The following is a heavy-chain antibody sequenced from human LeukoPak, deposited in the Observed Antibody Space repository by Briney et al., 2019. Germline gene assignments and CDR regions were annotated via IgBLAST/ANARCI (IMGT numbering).Heavy chain of an antibody. CDR2: IWYDGSHD. J-gene: IGHJ4*02. D-gene: IGHD2-2*01. V-gene: IGHV3-33*06. Sequence: PGTSLRLSCAASGFTFSHYAMHWVRQAPGKGLEWVAVIWYDGSHDTYTDSVKGRFTVSRDNLKNVLHLQMNSLRVEDTAVYYCAKEGDYCSSSGCHKRGTDYWGQGTLVTVSS. CDR1: GFTFSHYA. CDR3: AKEGDYCSSSGCHKRGTDY.